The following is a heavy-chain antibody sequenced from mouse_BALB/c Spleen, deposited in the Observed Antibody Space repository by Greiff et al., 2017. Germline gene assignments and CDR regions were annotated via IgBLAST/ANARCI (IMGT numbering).Heavy chain of an antibody. Sequence: QVHVKHSGPGLVQPSQSLSITCTVSGFSLTSYGVHWVRQSPGKGLEWLGVIWSVGSTDYNAAFISRLSISKDNSKSQVFFKMNSLQANDTAIYYCAISLLGRGDAMDYWGQGTSVTVSS. CDR2: IWSVGST. V-gene: IGHV2-2*02. J-gene: IGHJ4*01. D-gene: IGHD4-1*01. CDR1: GFSLTSYG. CDR3: AISLLGRGDAMDY.